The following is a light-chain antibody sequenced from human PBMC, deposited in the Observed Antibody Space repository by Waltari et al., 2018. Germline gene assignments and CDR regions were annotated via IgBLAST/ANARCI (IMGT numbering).Light chain of an antibody. CDR1: QTVLYTSNKNNY. J-gene: IGKJ2*01. Sequence: DIGMTQSPDSLTLSLGERATINCKSNQTVLYTSNKNNYLGWYQQRPGQAPKLLIYCASTRECGVPDRFSGSGSGTDFTLTISSLQAEDVAVYYCQQYFNTPYTFGPGTKLEIK. CDR2: CAS. CDR3: QQYFNTPYT. V-gene: IGKV4-1*01.